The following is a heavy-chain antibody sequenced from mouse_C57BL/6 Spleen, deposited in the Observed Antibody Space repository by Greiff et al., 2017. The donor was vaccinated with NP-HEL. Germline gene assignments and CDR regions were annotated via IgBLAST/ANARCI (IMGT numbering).Heavy chain of an antibody. Sequence: EVQLQQSGPELVKPGASVKIPCKASGYTFTDYNMDWVKQSHGKSLEWIGDINPNNGGTIYNQKFKGKATLTVDKSSSTAYMELRSLTSEDTAVYYCARGPYDYDGAWFAYWGQGTLVTVSA. CDR3: ARGPYDYDGAWFAY. D-gene: IGHD2-4*01. V-gene: IGHV1-18*01. J-gene: IGHJ3*01. CDR2: INPNNGGT. CDR1: GYTFTDYN.